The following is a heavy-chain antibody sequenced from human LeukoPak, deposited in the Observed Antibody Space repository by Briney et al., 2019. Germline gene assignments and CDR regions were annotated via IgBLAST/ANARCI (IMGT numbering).Heavy chain of an antibody. V-gene: IGHV3-23*01. CDR2: ISGSGGST. CDR3: ALHPIAVAGPHAFDI. J-gene: IGHJ3*02. D-gene: IGHD6-19*01. CDR1: GFTFSSYW. Sequence: GGSLRLSCAASGFTFSSYWMHWVRQAPGKGLEWVSAISGSGGSTYYADSVKGRFTISRDNSKNTLYLQMNSLRAEDTAVYYCALHPIAVAGPHAFDIWGQGTMVTVSS.